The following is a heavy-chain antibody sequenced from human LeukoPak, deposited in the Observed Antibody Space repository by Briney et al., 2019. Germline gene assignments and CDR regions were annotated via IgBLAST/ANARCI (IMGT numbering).Heavy chain of an antibody. CDR1: GYTFTSYG. V-gene: IGHV1-18*01. J-gene: IGHJ3*02. D-gene: IGHD3-22*01. CDR2: ISAYNGNT. CDR3: ARDTPNYGSSGYRSDAFDI. Sequence: ASVKVSCKASGYTFTSYGISWVRQAPGQGLEWMGWISAYNGNTNYAQKLQGRVTMTTDTSTSTAYMELRSLRSDDTAVYYCARDTPNYGSSGYRSDAFDIWGQGTMVTVSS.